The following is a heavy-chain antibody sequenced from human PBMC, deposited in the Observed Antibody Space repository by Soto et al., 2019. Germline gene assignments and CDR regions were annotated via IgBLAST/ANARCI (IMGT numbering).Heavy chain of an antibody. CDR3: ATYTSLDY. CDR1: WFTVSNNY. Sequence: PGESLKISCAASWFTVSNNYMSWVRQAPGKGLEWVSLIYSGGSTFYADSVKGRFTISRDNSKNTLFLQMNSLRAEDTAVYFCATYTSLDYWGQGTLVTVSS. V-gene: IGHV3-53*01. CDR2: IYSGGST. J-gene: IGHJ4*02. D-gene: IGHD2-2*02.